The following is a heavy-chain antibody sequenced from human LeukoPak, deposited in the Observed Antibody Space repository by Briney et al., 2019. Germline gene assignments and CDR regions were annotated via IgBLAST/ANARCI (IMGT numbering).Heavy chain of an antibody. CDR2: IWHDGSHH. D-gene: IGHD1-26*01. CDR3: ARDEPNLYSGSLG. V-gene: IGHV3-33*01. Sequence: GTSLRLSCAASGFAFRSYGMHWVRQAPGKGLEWLAVIWHDGSHHFYADSVRGRFTISRDNAKNSLYLQMNSLRAEDTAVYYCARDEPNLYSGSLGWGQGTLVTVSS. J-gene: IGHJ4*02. CDR1: GFAFRSYG.